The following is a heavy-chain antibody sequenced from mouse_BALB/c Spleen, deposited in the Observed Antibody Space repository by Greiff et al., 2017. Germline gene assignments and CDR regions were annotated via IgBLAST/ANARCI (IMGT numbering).Heavy chain of an antibody. V-gene: IGHV1-7*01. Sequence: VQVVESGAELAKPGASVKMSCKASGYTFTSYWMHWVKQRPGQGLEWIGYINPSTGYTEYNQKFKDKATLTADKSSSTAYMQLSSLTSEDSAVYYCARSYGYDGWFAYWGQGTLVTVSA. J-gene: IGHJ3*01. CDR1: GYTFTSYW. D-gene: IGHD2-2*01. CDR3: ARSYGYDGWFAY. CDR2: INPSTGYT.